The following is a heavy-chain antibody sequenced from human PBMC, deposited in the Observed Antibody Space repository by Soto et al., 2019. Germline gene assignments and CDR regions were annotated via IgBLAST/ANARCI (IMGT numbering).Heavy chain of an antibody. Sequence: QVQLVQSGAEVRKPGSSVEVSCMASGSTFSSYTVNWVRQAPGQGLEWIGRIIPVLGVTHYARRFQGRVTITAAGSRXTXYXXLTSLTSEDTAVYYCARRRYCGVDCYNKFYYGMDVWGQGTTVTVSS. V-gene: IGHV1-69*02. J-gene: IGHJ6*02. CDR3: ARRRYCGVDCYNKFYYGMDV. CDR1: GSTFSSYT. CDR2: IIPVLGVT. D-gene: IGHD2-21*02.